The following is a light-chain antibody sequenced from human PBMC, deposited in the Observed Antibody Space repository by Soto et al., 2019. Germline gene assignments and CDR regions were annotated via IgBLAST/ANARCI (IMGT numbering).Light chain of an antibody. CDR2: GAS. CDR3: QQYNDWPLS. CDR1: QSVSST. V-gene: IGKV3-15*01. Sequence: EIVMTQSPSTLSVSPGERATLSCSASQSVSSTLAWYQQKPGQAPRLFIYGASTRATGIPARFSGSGSGTEFTLTISSLQSEDFADYYCQQYNDWPLSFGPGTKVDIK. J-gene: IGKJ3*01.